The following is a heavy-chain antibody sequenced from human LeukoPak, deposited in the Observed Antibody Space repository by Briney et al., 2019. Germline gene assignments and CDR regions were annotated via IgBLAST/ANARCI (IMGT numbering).Heavy chain of an antibody. J-gene: IGHJ6*03. CDR2: IYHSGST. V-gene: IGHV4-4*02. CDR1: GGSISSSNW. Sequence: TPSETLSLTCAVSGGSISSSNWWSWVRQPPGKGLEWIGEIYHSGSTNYNPSLKSRVTISVDKSKNQFSLKLSSVTAADTAVYYCARDQVSSGWYREGSWGRYYYYYMDVWGKGTTVTVSS. D-gene: IGHD6-19*01. CDR3: ARDQVSSGWYREGSWGRYYYYYMDV.